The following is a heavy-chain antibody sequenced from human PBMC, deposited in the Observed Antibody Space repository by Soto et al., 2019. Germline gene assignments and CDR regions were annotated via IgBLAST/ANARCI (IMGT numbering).Heavy chain of an antibody. J-gene: IGHJ4*02. CDR3: ARAVDTAMVFEPGDY. Sequence: EVQLVESGGGLVKPGGSLRLSCAASGFTFSSYSMNWVRQAPGKGLEWVSSISSSSSYICYADSVKGRFTISRDNAKNSLYLQMNSLRAEDTAVYYCARAVDTAMVFEPGDYWGQGTLVTVSS. CDR2: ISSSSSYI. V-gene: IGHV3-21*01. D-gene: IGHD5-18*01. CDR1: GFTFSSYS.